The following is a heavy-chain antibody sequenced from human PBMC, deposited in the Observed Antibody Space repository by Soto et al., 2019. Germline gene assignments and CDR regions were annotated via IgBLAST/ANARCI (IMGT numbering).Heavy chain of an antibody. J-gene: IGHJ4*02. CDR1: GFTFSSYA. CDR2: ISASGGGT. CDR3: AKGKDGWAVRDYFDY. Sequence: EVQLLESGGGLVQPGGSLRLSCAASGFTFSSYAMSWVRQAPGMGLELVSTISASGGGTKSADSVKGRFTISRDNSKNTLYLQMNSLRAEDTAVYYCAKGKDGWAVRDYFDYWGQGTLVTVSS. D-gene: IGHD1-26*01. V-gene: IGHV3-23*01.